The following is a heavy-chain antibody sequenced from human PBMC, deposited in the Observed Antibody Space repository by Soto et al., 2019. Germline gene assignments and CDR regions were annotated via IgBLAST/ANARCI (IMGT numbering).Heavy chain of an antibody. J-gene: IGHJ4*02. Sequence: GSLLRTCAASGFTFSDYWMSWVRQAPGKGLEWVANIKQDGSEKDYVDSVKGRFTISRDNAKNALYLQMNSLRAEDTAVYYCARTQGYNYGYPYYFDYWGQGTLVTVYS. D-gene: IGHD5-18*01. CDR1: GFTFSDYW. V-gene: IGHV3-7*01. CDR3: ARTQGYNYGYPYYFDY. CDR2: IKQDGSEK.